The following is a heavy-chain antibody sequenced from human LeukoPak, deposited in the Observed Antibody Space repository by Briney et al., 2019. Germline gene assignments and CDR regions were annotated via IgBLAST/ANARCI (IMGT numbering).Heavy chain of an antibody. D-gene: IGHD3-22*01. CDR3: ARDLGPYHYYDSSGYYYAFDI. V-gene: IGHV4-61*01. J-gene: IGHJ3*02. CDR2: IYYSGST. CDR1: GGSVSSGSYY. Sequence: PSETLSLTCTVSGGSVSSGSYYWSWIRQPPGKGLEWIGYIYYSGSTNYNPSLKSRVTISVDTSKNQFSLKLSSVTAADTAVYYCARDLGPYHYYDSSGYYYAFDIWGQGTMVTVSS.